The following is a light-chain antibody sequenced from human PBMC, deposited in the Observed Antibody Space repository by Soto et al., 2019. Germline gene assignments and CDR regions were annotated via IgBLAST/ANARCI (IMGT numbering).Light chain of an antibody. CDR3: QQYNKWPLT. CDR1: QSVSSN. Sequence: EIVMTQSPATLSVSPGERATLSCRASQSVSSNLAWYQQKPGQAPRLLIYSTSTRATGIPARFSGSGSGTEFSLTISSQQSEDFAVYYCQQYNKWPLTFGGGTKVEIK. J-gene: IGKJ4*01. V-gene: IGKV3-15*01. CDR2: STS.